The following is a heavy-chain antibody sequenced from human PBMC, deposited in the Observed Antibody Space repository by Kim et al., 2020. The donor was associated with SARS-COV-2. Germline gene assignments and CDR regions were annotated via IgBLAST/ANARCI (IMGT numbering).Heavy chain of an antibody. Sequence: GGSLRLSCAASGFTFSSYAMSWVRQAPGKGLEWVSAISGSGGSTYYADSVKGRFTISRDNSKNTLYLQMNSLRAEDTAVYYCAKGSVEMATIAGDAFDIWGQGTMVTVSS. CDR1: GFTFSSYA. J-gene: IGHJ3*02. CDR2: ISGSGGST. D-gene: IGHD5-12*01. CDR3: AKGSVEMATIAGDAFDI. V-gene: IGHV3-23*01.